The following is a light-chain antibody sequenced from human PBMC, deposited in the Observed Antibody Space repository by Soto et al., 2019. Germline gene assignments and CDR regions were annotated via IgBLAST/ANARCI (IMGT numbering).Light chain of an antibody. J-gene: IGKJ2*01. CDR1: QSVRSN. CDR3: QQYNDWPGGT. V-gene: IGKV3-15*01. CDR2: GAS. Sequence: EIVMTQSPATLSVSPGGRATLSCRASQSVRSNLAWYQQQPGQAPRLLIYGASTRATGVPARFGGSVSGTVFTLTISSLQSEDSAVYYCQQYNDWPGGTYGQGTKLDIK.